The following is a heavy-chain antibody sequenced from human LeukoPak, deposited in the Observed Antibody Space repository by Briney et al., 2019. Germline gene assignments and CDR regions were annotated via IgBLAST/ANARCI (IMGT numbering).Heavy chain of an antibody. Sequence: PGGSLRLSCAASGFTFSSYAMSWVRQAPGKGLEWVSAISGSGSSTYYADSVKGRFTISRDNSKNTLYLQMNSLRAEDTAVYYCAKNNYDILTGYPYWGQGTLVTVSS. CDR3: AKNNYDILTGYPY. V-gene: IGHV3-23*01. D-gene: IGHD3-9*01. CDR2: ISGSGSST. CDR1: GFTFSSYA. J-gene: IGHJ4*02.